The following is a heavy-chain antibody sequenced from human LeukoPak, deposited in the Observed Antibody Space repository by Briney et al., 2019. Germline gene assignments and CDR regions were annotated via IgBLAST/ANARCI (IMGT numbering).Heavy chain of an antibody. D-gene: IGHD6-13*01. J-gene: IGHJ3*02. Sequence: SEALSLTCTVSGGLISSYYWSWIRQLPGKGLEWIGYIYYSGSTYYNPSLKSRVTISVDTSKNQFSLKLSSVTAADTAVYYCARDQGISGWYAFDIWGQGTMVTVSS. CDR1: GGLISSYY. V-gene: IGHV4-59*12. CDR3: ARDQGISGWYAFDI. CDR2: IYYSGST.